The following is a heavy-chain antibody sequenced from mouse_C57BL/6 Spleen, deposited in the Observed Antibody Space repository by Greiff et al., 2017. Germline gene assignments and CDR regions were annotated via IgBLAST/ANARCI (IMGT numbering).Heavy chain of an antibody. CDR2: IYPGSGNT. CDR1: GYSFTSYY. V-gene: IGHV1-66*01. Sequence: QVQLQQSGPELVKPGASVKISCKASGYSFTSYYIHWVKQRPGQGLEWIGWIYPGSGNTKYNKKFKGKATLTADTSSSTAYMQLSSPTSEDSAVYYCARGDYDYDVFAYWGQGTLVTVSA. CDR3: ARGDYDYDVFAY. J-gene: IGHJ3*01. D-gene: IGHD2-4*01.